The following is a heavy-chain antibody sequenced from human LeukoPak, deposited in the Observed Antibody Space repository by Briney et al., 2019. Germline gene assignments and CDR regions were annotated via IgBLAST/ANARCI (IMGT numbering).Heavy chain of an antibody. V-gene: IGHV5-51*01. CDR1: GYSFTSYW. CDR3: ARYVFAGADYYDSMVDY. J-gene: IGHJ4*02. Sequence: GESLKISCKGSGYSFTSYWIGWVRQMPGKGLEWMGIIYPGDSDTRYSPSFQGQVTISADKSISTAYLQWSSLKASDTAMYYCARYVFAGADYYDSMVDYWGQGTLVTVSS. D-gene: IGHD3-22*01. CDR2: IYPGDSDT.